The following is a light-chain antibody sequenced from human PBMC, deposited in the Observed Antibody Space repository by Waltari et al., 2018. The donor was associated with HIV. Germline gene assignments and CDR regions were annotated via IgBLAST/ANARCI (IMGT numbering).Light chain of an antibody. J-gene: IGLJ2*01. CDR3: SSYSGSDTLVV. Sequence: HSALTQPASVSGSPGQSITISSTGTSSDIGDYTYVSCYQQRSGKVPKLIIYEVSTRSSGVSLRFSGSKSGNTASLTVSGLQLEDEGDYYCSSYSGSDTLVVFGGGTKLTVL. CDR1: SSDIGDYTY. CDR2: EVS. V-gene: IGLV2-14*01.